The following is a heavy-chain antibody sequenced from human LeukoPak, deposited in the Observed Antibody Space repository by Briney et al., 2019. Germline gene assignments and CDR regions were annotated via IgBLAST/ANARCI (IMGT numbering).Heavy chain of an antibody. CDR2: ISSSGSTI. Sequence: GGSLRLSCAASGFTFSSYEMNWVRQAPGKGLEWVSYISSSGSTIYYADSVKGRFTISRDNAKNSLYLQMNSLRAEDTAVYYCASGDYDYVWGSYFQARHNWFDPWGQGTLVTVSS. V-gene: IGHV3-48*03. D-gene: IGHD3-16*01. CDR3: ASGDYDYVWGSYFQARHNWFDP. J-gene: IGHJ5*02. CDR1: GFTFSSYE.